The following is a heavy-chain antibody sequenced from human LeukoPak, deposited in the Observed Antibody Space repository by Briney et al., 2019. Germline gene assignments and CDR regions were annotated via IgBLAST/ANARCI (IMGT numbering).Heavy chain of an antibody. D-gene: IGHD3-22*01. Sequence: ASVEVSCKASGYTFSSYGIMWVRQAPGQGLEWMGWISAYNGNTNYAQKFQGRVTMTRDMSTSTVYMELSSLRSGDTAVYYCARDPSSANWLLYNYYYMDVWGKGTTVTVSS. CDR3: ARDPSSANWLLYNYYYMDV. CDR1: GYTFSSYG. CDR2: ISAYNGNT. J-gene: IGHJ6*03. V-gene: IGHV1-18*01.